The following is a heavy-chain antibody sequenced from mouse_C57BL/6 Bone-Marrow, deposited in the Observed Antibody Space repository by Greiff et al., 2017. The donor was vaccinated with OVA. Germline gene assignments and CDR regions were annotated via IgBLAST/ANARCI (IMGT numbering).Heavy chain of an antibody. Sequence: VQLKQSGAELVRPGASVKLSCTASGFNIKDDYMHWVKQRPEQGLEWIGWIDPENGDTEYASKFQGKATITADTSSNTAYLQLSSLTSEDTAVYYCTTGHYGSSYDRYFDVWGTGTTVTVSS. J-gene: IGHJ1*03. D-gene: IGHD1-1*01. V-gene: IGHV14-4*01. CDR1: GFNIKDDY. CDR2: IDPENGDT. CDR3: TTGHYGSSYDRYFDV.